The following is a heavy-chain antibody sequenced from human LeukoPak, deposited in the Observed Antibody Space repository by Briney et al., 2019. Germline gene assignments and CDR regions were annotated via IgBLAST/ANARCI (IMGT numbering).Heavy chain of an antibody. V-gene: IGHV3-11*03. CDR2: ISSSSSYT. J-gene: IGHJ4*02. Sequence: GGSLRLSCAASGFTFSDYYMSWIRQAPGKGLEWVSFISSSSSYTNFADSVKGRFTISRDNAKNSLYLQMNSLRAEDTAVYYCARFLLRYYYFDFWGQGALVTSPQ. CDR3: ARFLLRYYYFDF. CDR1: GFTFSDYY. D-gene: IGHD3-9*01.